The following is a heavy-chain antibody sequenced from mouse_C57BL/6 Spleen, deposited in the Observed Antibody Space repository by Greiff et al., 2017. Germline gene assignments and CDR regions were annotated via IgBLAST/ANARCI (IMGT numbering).Heavy chain of an antibody. CDR2: ISSGGSYN. CDR3: ARHDYDGAGFAY. V-gene: IGHV5-6*01. CDR1: GFTFSSYG. Sequence: VQRVESGGDLVKPGGSLKLSCAASGFTFSSYGLSWVRQTPDKRLAWVATISSGGSYNCYPDSVKGRFTISRDNAKTTLYLQMSRLTSEETAMYYCARHDYDGAGFAYWGQGTLVSVSA. D-gene: IGHD2-4*01. J-gene: IGHJ3*01.